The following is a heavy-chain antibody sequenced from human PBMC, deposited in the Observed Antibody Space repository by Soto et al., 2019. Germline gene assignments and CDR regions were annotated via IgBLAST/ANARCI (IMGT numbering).Heavy chain of an antibody. CDR2: IKSKTDGGTT. J-gene: IGHJ4*02. D-gene: IGHD5-18*01. CDR3: TTDTVQLWHQVYYFDY. Sequence: GGSLRLSCAASGFTFSNAWMSWVRQAPGKGLEWVGRIKSKTDGGTTDYAAPVKGRFTISRDDSKNTLYLQMNSLKTEDTAVYYCTTDTVQLWHQVYYFDYWGQGTLVTVSS. CDR1: GFTFSNAW. V-gene: IGHV3-15*01.